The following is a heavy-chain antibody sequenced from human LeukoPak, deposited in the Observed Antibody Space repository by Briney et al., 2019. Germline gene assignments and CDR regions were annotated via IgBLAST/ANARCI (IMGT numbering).Heavy chain of an antibody. D-gene: IGHD6-13*01. CDR2: ISAYNGNT. V-gene: IGHV1-18*01. CDR1: GYTFTSHG. Sequence: ASVKVSCKASGYTFTSHGISWVRQAPGQGLEWMGWISAYNGNTNHAQKLQGRVTMTTDTSTSTAYMELRSLRSDDTAVYYCARGSRAAAGKRYFDYWGQGTRVTVSS. J-gene: IGHJ4*02. CDR3: ARGSRAAAGKRYFDY.